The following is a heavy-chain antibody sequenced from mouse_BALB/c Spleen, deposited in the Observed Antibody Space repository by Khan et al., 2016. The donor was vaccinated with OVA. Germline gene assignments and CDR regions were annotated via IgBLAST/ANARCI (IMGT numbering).Heavy chain of an antibody. V-gene: IGHV3-2*02. CDR1: GYSITSGYG. J-gene: IGHJ2*01. Sequence: VQLKESGPGVVKPSQSLSLTCTVTGYSITSGYGWNWIRQFPGNKLEWMGYISYSGSTNYNPSLKSRISITRDTSKNQFFLQLNSVTNEDTATYYCARTARIKYWGQGTTLTVSS. CDR3: ARTARIKY. D-gene: IGHD1-2*01. CDR2: ISYSGST.